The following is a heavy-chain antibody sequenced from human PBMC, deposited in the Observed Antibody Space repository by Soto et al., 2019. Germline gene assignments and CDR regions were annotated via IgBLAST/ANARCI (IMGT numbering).Heavy chain of an antibody. Sequence: QVQLQESGPGLVKPSETLSLTCTVSGGSISSYYWSWIRQPPGKGLEWIGYIYYSGSTNYNPSLKSRVTISVDTSKNQFSLKLSSVTAADTAVYYCARGSAATSDYWGQGTLVTVSS. D-gene: IGHD2-15*01. CDR2: IYYSGST. CDR1: GGSISSYY. V-gene: IGHV4-59*01. CDR3: ARGSAATSDY. J-gene: IGHJ4*02.